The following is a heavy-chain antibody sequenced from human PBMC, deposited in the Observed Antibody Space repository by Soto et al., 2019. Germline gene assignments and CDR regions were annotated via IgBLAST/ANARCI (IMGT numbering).Heavy chain of an antibody. Sequence: PGGSLRLSCAASGFMFSAYAMLWVRQAPGKGLEWVAAISYDGTNKYYADSIKGRFTISRDNSANTLFLQVNSLRREDTAMYYCARDPSPYTSGWYGIDFWGHRTLVTVST. D-gene: IGHD6-19*01. J-gene: IGHJ4*01. V-gene: IGHV3-30*04. CDR2: ISYDGTNK. CDR1: GFMFSAYA. CDR3: ARDPSPYTSGWYGIDF.